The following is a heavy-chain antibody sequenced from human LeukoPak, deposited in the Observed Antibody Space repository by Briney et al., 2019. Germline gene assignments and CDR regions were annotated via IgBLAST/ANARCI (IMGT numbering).Heavy chain of an antibody. Sequence: GGSLRLSCAASGFTFSSYAMSWVRQAPGKGLEWVSAISGSGGSTYYADSVKGRFTISRDNSKNTLYLQMNSLRAEDTAVYYCAKTLPDGRSGYYYYGMDVWGQGTTVTVSS. CDR1: GFTFSSYA. V-gene: IGHV3-23*01. J-gene: IGHJ6*02. CDR3: AKTLPDGRSGYYYYGMDV. D-gene: IGHD2-15*01. CDR2: ISGSGGST.